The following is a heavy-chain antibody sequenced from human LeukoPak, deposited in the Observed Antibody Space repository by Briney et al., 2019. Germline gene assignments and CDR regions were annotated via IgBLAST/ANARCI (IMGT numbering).Heavy chain of an antibody. CDR1: GGSISSGSYY. CDR2: IYTSGST. D-gene: IGHD2-2*01. Sequence: SQTLSLTCTVSGGSISSGSYYWSWIRQPAGKGLEWIGRIYTSGSTNYNPSLKSRVTISVDTSKNQFSLKLSSVTAADTAVYYCAREANIVVVPAAENYWYFDLWGRGTLVTVSS. V-gene: IGHV4-61*02. J-gene: IGHJ2*01. CDR3: AREANIVVVPAAENYWYFDL.